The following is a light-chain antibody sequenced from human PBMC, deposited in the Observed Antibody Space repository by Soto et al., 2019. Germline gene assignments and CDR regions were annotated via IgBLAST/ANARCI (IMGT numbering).Light chain of an antibody. CDR2: AAS. CDR3: QQSYSTLSIS. J-gene: IGKJ5*01. V-gene: IGKV1-39*01. CDR1: ESISRH. Sequence: DIQMTQSPSSLSASVGDRVTITCRASESISRHLNWYQQKPGKAPNLLIYAASTLQNGVPSRFSGSGSGTDFTLTISSLQPEDFETYYCQQSYSTLSISFGQGKRLEIK.